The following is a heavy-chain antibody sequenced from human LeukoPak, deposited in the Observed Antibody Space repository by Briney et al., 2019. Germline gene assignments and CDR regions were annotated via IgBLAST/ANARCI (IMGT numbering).Heavy chain of an antibody. J-gene: IGHJ4*02. CDR1: GFTFSSYG. CDR3: AKVVAVAGDYFDY. V-gene: IGHV3-23*01. CDR2: ISGSGGST. Sequence: GGTLRLSCAASGFTFSSYGMSWVRQAPGKGLEWVSVISGSGGSTYYADSVKGRFTISRDNSKNTLFLQLNSLRAEDTAVYYCAKVVAVAGDYFDYWGQGTLVTVSS. D-gene: IGHD6-19*01.